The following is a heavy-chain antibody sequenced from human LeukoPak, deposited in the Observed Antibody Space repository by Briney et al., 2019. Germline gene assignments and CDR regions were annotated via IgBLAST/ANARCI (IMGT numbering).Heavy chain of an antibody. Sequence: NSGGSLRLSCAASGFTFSSYSMNWVRQAPGKGLEWVSSISSSSSYIYYADSVKGRFTISRDNAKNSLYLQMNSLRAEDTAVYYCARYTIAAEYYFDYWGQGTLVTVSS. CDR3: ARYTIAAEYYFDY. J-gene: IGHJ4*02. CDR1: GFTFSSYS. D-gene: IGHD6-13*01. V-gene: IGHV3-21*04. CDR2: ISSSSSYI.